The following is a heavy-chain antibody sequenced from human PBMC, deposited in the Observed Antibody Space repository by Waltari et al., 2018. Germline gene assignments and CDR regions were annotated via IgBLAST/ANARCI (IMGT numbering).Heavy chain of an antibody. V-gene: IGHV1-24*01. CDR2: FDPEQGET. CDR1: GYTLYELC. Sequence: QVQVVQSGAEVKKPGASVKVSCKVPGYTLYELCFHWLRQAPGKGLEWMGGFDPEQGETIYGQNFQGRVTISEDTTTDTAYMQLSSLRSDDTAVYYCVTGRIMRNVGGILVIEHDLRAGYFHLWGQGTLVVVSS. D-gene: IGHD3-16*02. CDR3: VTGRIMRNVGGILVIEHDLRAGYFHL. J-gene: IGHJ1*01.